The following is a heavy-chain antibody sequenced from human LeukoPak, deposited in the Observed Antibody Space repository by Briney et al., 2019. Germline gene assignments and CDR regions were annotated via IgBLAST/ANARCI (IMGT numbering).Heavy chain of an antibody. CDR2: NNNSGRT. Sequence: SETLSLTCAVYGGSFSGYYWSWIRQPPGKGLERIGENNNSGRTNSTPSLKSRVTISVDTSKNQFSLKVRSVTAAETAVYDCARGVSSGYLTSWGQGTLVTVSS. V-gene: IGHV4-34*01. CDR1: GGSFSGYY. CDR3: ARGVSSGYLTS. J-gene: IGHJ4*02. D-gene: IGHD3-22*01.